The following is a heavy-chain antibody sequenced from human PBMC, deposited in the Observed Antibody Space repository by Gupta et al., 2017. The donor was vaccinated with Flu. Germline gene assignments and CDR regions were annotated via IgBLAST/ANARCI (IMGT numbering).Heavy chain of an antibody. CDR3: AATPSSSGAAWFFQH. Sequence: SDYYMNWVRQAPGKGLEWISYIRGTGSTIYYAASVKGRITISRDHANSSLYLQVNALTADDTAVDDGAATPSSSGAAWFFQHWGQGTPLTVSS. CDR1: SDYY. V-gene: IGHV3-11*01. CDR2: IRGTGSTI. D-gene: IGHD2-15*01. J-gene: IGHJ1*01.